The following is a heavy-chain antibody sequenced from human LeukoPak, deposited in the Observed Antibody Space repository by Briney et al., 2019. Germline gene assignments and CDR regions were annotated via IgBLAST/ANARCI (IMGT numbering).Heavy chain of an antibody. J-gene: IGHJ6*02. CDR3: AKGDYYGSGSTFKNGMDV. V-gene: IGHV3-23*01. CDR1: GFTFSSYA. Sequence: GGSLRLSCAASGFTFSSYAMSWVRQAPGKGLEWVSAVTASAGNTYYADSVKGRFTVSRDNSKNTLYLQVNSLRAEDTAVYYCAKGDYYGSGSTFKNGMDVWGQGTTVTVSS. D-gene: IGHD3-10*01. CDR2: VTASAGNT.